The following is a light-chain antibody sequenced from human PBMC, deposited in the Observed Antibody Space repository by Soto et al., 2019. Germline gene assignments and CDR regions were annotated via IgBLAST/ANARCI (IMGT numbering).Light chain of an antibody. CDR1: SSDVGGYNY. Sequence: QSALTQPASVSGSPGQSITISCTGTSSDVGGYNYVSWYQQHPGKAPKVMIYEVSKRPSGVPDRFSGSKSGNTASLTVSGLQAEDEADYYCSSYAGSNLVFGGGTQLTVL. V-gene: IGLV2-8*01. CDR3: SSYAGSNLV. CDR2: EVS. J-gene: IGLJ2*01.